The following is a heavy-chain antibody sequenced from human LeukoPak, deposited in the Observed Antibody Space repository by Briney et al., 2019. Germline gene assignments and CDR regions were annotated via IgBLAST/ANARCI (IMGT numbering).Heavy chain of an antibody. J-gene: IGHJ5*02. CDR2: INHSGST. CDR1: GGSISSYY. CDR3: ARRTPKEISPRFDP. D-gene: IGHD5-24*01. V-gene: IGHV4-34*01. Sequence: SETLSLTCTVSGGSISSYYWSWIRQPPGKGLEWIGEINHSGSTNYNPSLKSRVTISVDTSKNQFSLRLSSVTAADTAVYYCARRTPKEISPRFDPWGQGTLVTVSS.